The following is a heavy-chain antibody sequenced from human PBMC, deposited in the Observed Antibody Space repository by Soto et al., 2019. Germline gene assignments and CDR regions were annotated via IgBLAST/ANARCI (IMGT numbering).Heavy chain of an antibody. Sequence: QVQLVQSGAEVKKPGSSVKVSCSASGGTFSNYAINWVRQSPGQGLEWMGSIIPIFDTAIYPQKFQGRLTITVDKSPTPAYMELSSLSSEDTAVYFWARGSAVLAAPYLDYWGPGTLVTVSS. V-gene: IGHV1-69*06. CDR1: GGTFSNYA. CDR3: ARGSAVLAAPYLDY. J-gene: IGHJ4*02. CDR2: IIPIFDTA. D-gene: IGHD6-6*01.